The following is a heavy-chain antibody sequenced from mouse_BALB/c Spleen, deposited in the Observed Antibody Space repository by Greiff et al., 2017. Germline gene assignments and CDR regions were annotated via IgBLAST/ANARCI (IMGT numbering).Heavy chain of an antibody. CDR3: AAYYYGSSPHYYAMDY. CDR2: IDPANGNT. V-gene: IGHV14-3*02. Sequence: EVQLQQSGAELVKPGASVKLSCTASGFNIKDTYMHWVKQRPEQGLEWIGRIDPANGNTKYDPKFQGKATITADTSSNTAYLQLSSLTSEDTAVYYCAAYYYGSSPHYYAMDYWGQGTSVTVSS. J-gene: IGHJ4*01. CDR1: GFNIKDTY. D-gene: IGHD1-1*01.